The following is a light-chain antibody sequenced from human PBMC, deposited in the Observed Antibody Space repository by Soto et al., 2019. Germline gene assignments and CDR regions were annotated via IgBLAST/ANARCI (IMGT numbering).Light chain of an antibody. Sequence: VVTQTPRCLSVRPGQPASISCKSIQSLRHSDGRTYVYWYVQRPGQPPQLLIYEVSNRFSGVPDRFGGYGAGTDFTLEISRVEAEDVGIYYCKQTIQLPLTFGGGTKVDIK. CDR3: KQTIQLPLT. CDR1: QSLRHSDGRTY. V-gene: IGKV2D-29*01. J-gene: IGKJ4*01. CDR2: EVS.